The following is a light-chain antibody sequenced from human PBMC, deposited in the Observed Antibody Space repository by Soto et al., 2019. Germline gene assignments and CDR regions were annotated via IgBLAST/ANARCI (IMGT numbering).Light chain of an antibody. CDR3: SSYTSSSTLVV. CDR1: SSDVGGYNY. Sequence: QSALTQPASVSGSPGQSITISCTGTSSDVGGYNYVSWYQQHPGKAPKHMIYDVSNRPSGVSNRFSGSKSGNTASLTISGLQAEDEADYYCSSYTSSSTLVVFGTGTKVTVL. V-gene: IGLV2-14*01. J-gene: IGLJ1*01. CDR2: DVS.